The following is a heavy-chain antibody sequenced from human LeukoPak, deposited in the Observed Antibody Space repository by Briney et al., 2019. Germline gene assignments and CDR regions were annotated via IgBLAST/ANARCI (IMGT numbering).Heavy chain of an antibody. J-gene: IGHJ4*02. V-gene: IGHV3-48*01. CDR1: GFTFSSYS. CDR2: ISSSSSTI. Sequence: GGSLRLSCAASGFTFSSYSMNWVRQAPGKGLEWVSYISSSSSTIYYADSVKGRFTISRDNAKSSLYLQMNSLRAEDTAVYYCARVVSGFDYWGQGTLVTVSS. CDR3: ARVVSGFDY. D-gene: IGHD3-10*01.